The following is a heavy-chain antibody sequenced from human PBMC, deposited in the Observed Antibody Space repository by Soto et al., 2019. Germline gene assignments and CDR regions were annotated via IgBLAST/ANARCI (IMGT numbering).Heavy chain of an antibody. J-gene: IGHJ1*01. CDR1: VFTFSTYG. D-gene: IGHD6-13*01. V-gene: IGHV3-30*02. CDR2: MGNDGITT. CDR3: AGISSNWYHSNFKH. Sequence: VGSLRLSCASSVFTFSTYGMHCVRHSPGKGLEWVAVMGNDGITTFYADSVKGRFTISRDNSKNTLFLQMNSLRADDTAVYYCAGISSNWYHSNFKHWGQGTLVTVSS.